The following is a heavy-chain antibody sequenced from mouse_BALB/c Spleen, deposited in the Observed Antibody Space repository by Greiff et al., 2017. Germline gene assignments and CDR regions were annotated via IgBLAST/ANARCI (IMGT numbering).Heavy chain of an antibody. Sequence: VKLQESGPGLVAPSQSLSITCTVSGFSLTSYGVHWVRQPPGKGLEWLGVIWAGGSTNYNSALMSRLSISKDNSKSQVFLKMNSLQTDDTAMYYCARDTLYYYGSRYAMDYWGQGTSVTVSS. V-gene: IGHV2-9*02. CDR2: IWAGGST. CDR1: GFSLTSYG. J-gene: IGHJ4*01. CDR3: ARDTLYYYGSRYAMDY. D-gene: IGHD1-1*01.